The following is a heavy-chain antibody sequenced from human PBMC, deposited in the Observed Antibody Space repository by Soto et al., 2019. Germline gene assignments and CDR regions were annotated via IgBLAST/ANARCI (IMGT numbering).Heavy chain of an antibody. J-gene: IGHJ3*02. CDR1: GFTFSSYS. D-gene: IGHD6-19*01. CDR3: AREEGWYGAFDI. CDR2: ISSSSSYI. Sequence: EVQLVESGGGLVKPGGSLRLSCAASGFTFSSYSMNWVRQAPGKGLEWVSSISSSSSYICYADSVKGRFTISRDNAKNSLYLQMNSLRAEDTAVYYCAREEGWYGAFDIWGQGTMVTVSS. V-gene: IGHV3-21*01.